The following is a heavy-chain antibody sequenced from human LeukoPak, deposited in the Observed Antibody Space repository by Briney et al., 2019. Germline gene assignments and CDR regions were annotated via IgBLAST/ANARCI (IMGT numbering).Heavy chain of an antibody. CDR2: ISGGVGST. J-gene: IGHJ4*02. D-gene: IGHD6-19*01. CDR3: ARDRPIAVAGTGLTDY. V-gene: IGHV3-23*01. CDR1: GFTFSSYA. Sequence: GGSLRLSCAASGFTFSSYAMSWVRQAPGKGLEWVSGISGGVGSTDYVDSVKVRFTISRDNAKNSLYLQMNSLRAEDTAVYYCARDRPIAVAGTGLTDYWGQGTLVTVSS.